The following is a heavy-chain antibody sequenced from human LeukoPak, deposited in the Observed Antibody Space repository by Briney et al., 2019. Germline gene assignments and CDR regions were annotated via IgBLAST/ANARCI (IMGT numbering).Heavy chain of an antibody. Sequence: ASVKVSCKASGYTSTSYDINWVRQATGQGLEWMGWMNPNSGNTGYAQKFQGRVTMTRNTSISTAYMELSSLRSEDTAVYYCARSALRAKCMDVWGQGTTVTVSS. D-gene: IGHD2-2*01. CDR1: GYTSTSYD. V-gene: IGHV1-8*01. J-gene: IGHJ6*02. CDR3: ARSALRAKCMDV. CDR2: MNPNSGNT.